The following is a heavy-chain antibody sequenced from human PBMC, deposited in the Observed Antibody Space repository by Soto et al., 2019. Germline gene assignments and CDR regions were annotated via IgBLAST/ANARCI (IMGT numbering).Heavy chain of an antibody. CDR2: MSYDGSNK. Sequence: QVQLVESGGGVVQPGRSLRLSCAASGFTFSSYAMHWVRRAACKGLEWMAVMSYDGSNKYYADSVKGRFTISRDNSKNTLYLLTNSLRPVDTALYYCARDGGAYWGQVTLVIVSS. J-gene: IGHJ4*02. D-gene: IGHD3-16*01. CDR3: ARDGGAY. V-gene: IGHV3-30-3*01. CDR1: GFTFSSYA.